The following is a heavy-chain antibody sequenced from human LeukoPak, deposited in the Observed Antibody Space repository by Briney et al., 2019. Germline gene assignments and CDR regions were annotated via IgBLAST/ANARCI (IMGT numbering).Heavy chain of an antibody. D-gene: IGHD3-10*01. V-gene: IGHV4-30-4*07. J-gene: IGHJ6*03. CDR2: IYYSGST. Sequence: PSQTLSLTCAVSGGSISSGGYSWSWIRQPPGKGLEWIGYIYYSGSTNYNPSLKSRVTISVDTSKNQFSLKLSSVTAADTAVYYCARDGGPTVRGVTGYMDVWGKGTTVTISS. CDR3: ARDGGPTVRGVTGYMDV. CDR1: GGSISSGGYS.